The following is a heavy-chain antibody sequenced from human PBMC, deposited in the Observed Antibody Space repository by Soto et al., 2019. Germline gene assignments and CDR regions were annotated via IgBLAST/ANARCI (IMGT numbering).Heavy chain of an antibody. CDR1: GYTFTGYY. D-gene: IGHD3-22*01. CDR3: ARGPGYYDADYYYGMDV. Sequence: ASVKVSCKASGYTFTGYYMHWVRQAPGQGLEWMGWINPNSGGTNYAQKFQGWVTMTRDTSISTAYMELSRLRSDDTAVYYCARGPGYYDADYYYGMDVWGQGTTVTGSS. CDR2: INPNSGGT. V-gene: IGHV1-2*04. J-gene: IGHJ6*02.